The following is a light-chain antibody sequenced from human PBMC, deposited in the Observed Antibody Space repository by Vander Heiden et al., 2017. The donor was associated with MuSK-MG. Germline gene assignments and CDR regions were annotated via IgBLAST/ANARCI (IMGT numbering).Light chain of an antibody. CDR1: QDISNY. V-gene: IGKV1-33*01. CDR3: QQYDNLPGT. J-gene: IGKJ3*01. Sequence: IQMTQSPSSLSASVGDRVTITCQASQDISNYLNWYQQKPGKAPKLLIYDASNLETGVPTRVRGGGSGTDFTFTISSLQPEDIATYYCQQYDNLPGTFGPGTKVDIK. CDR2: DAS.